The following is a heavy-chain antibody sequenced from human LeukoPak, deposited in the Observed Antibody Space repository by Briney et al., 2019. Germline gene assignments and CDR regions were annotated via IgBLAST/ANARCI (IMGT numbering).Heavy chain of an antibody. CDR3: VRVTMDRDDYGDEVGGYFDY. D-gene: IGHD4-17*01. CDR2: IIPIFGTA. V-gene: IGHV1-69*05. Sequence: ASVKVSCKASGGTFSSYAISWVRQAPGQGLEWMGGIIPIFGTANYAQKLQGRVTMTTDTSTSTAYMKLRSLRSDDTAVYYCVRVTMDRDDYGDEVGGYFDYWGQGTLVTVSS. CDR1: GGTFSSYA. J-gene: IGHJ4*02.